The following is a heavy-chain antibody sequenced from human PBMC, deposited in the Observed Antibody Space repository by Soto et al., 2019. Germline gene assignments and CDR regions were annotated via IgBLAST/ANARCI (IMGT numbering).Heavy chain of an antibody. CDR2: IIPIFGTA. D-gene: IGHD2-2*01. Sequence: QVQLVQSGAEVKKPGSSVKVSCKASGGTFSSYAISWVRQAPGQGLEWMGGIIPIFGTANYAQKFQGRVTITAEKSTSTAYMELSSLRSEDTAVYYCARDLLDCSSTSCYSGQNWFDPWGQGTLVTVSS. V-gene: IGHV1-69*06. CDR3: ARDLLDCSSTSCYSGQNWFDP. J-gene: IGHJ5*02. CDR1: GGTFSSYA.